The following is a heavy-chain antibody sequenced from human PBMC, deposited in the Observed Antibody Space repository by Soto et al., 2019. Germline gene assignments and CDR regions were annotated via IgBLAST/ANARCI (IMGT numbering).Heavy chain of an antibody. V-gene: IGHV1-58*02. J-gene: IGHJ4*02. CDR3: ARDRPSSYYDSSGYYLF. Sequence: SVKVSCKASGFTFTSSAMQWVRQARGQRLEWIGWIVVGSGNTNYAQKFQERVTITRDMSTSTAYMELSSLRAEDTAVYYCARDRPSSYYDSSGYYLFWGQGTLVTVSS. D-gene: IGHD3-22*01. CDR1: GFTFTSSA. CDR2: IVVGSGNT.